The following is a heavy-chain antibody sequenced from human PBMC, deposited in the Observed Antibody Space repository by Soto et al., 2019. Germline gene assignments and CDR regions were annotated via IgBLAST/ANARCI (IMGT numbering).Heavy chain of an antibody. CDR3: ATEGTSDCRSTSCDVRPHDAFES. V-gene: IGHV1-8*01. D-gene: IGHD2-2*01. CDR1: GYTFTIYD. J-gene: IGHJ3*02. Sequence: ASVKVSCKASGYTFTIYDLNWVLQATGQGLEWMGWMNPNSGNTGYAQKFQGRATMTRNTSISTAYMELSSLRSEDTAVYYCATEGTSDCRSTSCDVRPHDAFESWGQGTMVTVAS. CDR2: MNPNSGNT.